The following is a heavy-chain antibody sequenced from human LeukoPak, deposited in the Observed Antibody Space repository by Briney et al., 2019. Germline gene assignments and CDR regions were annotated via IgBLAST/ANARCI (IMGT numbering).Heavy chain of an antibody. CDR2: ISYDGSNK. CDR3: ARQWLRFHAFDI. J-gene: IGHJ3*02. D-gene: IGHD5-12*01. CDR1: GFTFSSYG. V-gene: IGHV3-30*03. Sequence: PGRSLRLSCAASGFTFSSYGMPWVRQAPGKGLEWVAVISYDGSNKYYADSVKGRFTISRDNSKNTLYLQMNSLRAEDTAVYYCARQWLRFHAFDIWGQGTMVTVSS.